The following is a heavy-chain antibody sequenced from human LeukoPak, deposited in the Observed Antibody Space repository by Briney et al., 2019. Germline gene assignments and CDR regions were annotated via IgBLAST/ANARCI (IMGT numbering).Heavy chain of an antibody. J-gene: IGHJ4*02. D-gene: IGHD6-6*01. CDR1: EFTFSSYN. CDR2: ISSSSDYI. V-gene: IGHV3-21*01. CDR3: ARESFAARWD. Sequence: PGGSLRLSCAASEFTFSSYNMNWVRQAPGKGLEWVSSISSSSDYIYYADSVKGRFTISRDNAKNSLYLQMKSLRAEDTAVYYCARESFAARWDWGQGTLVTVSS.